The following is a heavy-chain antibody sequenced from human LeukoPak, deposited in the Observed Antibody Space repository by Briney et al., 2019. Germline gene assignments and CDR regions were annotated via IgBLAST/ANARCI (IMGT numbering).Heavy chain of an antibody. CDR2: ISGSGGST. CDR1: GFSFTTHA. D-gene: IGHD6-13*01. V-gene: IGHV3-23*01. Sequence: PGGSLRLSCVASGFSFTTHAMGWVRQAPGKGLEWVSHISGSGGSTKYSGSVKGRFTISRDNSKNTLYLQINSLRAEDTAVYYCAKDLGGIAAAAVEGYDYWGQGTLVTVSS. CDR3: AKDLGGIAAAAVEGYDY. J-gene: IGHJ4*02.